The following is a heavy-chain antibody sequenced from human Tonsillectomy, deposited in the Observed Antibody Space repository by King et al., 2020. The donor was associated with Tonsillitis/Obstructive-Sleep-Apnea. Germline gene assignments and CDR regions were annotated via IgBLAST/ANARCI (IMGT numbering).Heavy chain of an antibody. V-gene: IGHV4-39*01. CDR1: GGSISNNNYY. CDR2: IYYSGTT. Sequence: QLQESGPGLVKPSEALSLTCTVSGGSISNNNYYWDWIRQPPGKGLEWIGTIYYSGTTYYNPSLKSRLTISVDKSKNQFSLKLSSVTAADTAVYYCARRHYFDSSNFDFWGQGALVTVSS. D-gene: IGHD3-22*01. CDR3: ARRHYFDSSNFDF. J-gene: IGHJ4*02.